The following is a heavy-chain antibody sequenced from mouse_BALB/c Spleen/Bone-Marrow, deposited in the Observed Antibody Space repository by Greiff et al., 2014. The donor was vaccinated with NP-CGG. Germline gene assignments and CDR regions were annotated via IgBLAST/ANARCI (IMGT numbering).Heavy chain of an antibody. CDR2: INPSNGRT. CDR3: AREAYYGPDY. CDR1: GYTFTRYW. D-gene: IGHD1-2*01. V-gene: IGHV1S81*02. J-gene: IGHJ2*01. Sequence: VQVVESGAELVKPGASVKLSCKASGYTFTRYWMEWVKQRPGQGLEWIGEINPSNGRTNYNEKFKSKATLTVDKSSSTAYMQLSSLTSEDSAVYYCAREAYYGPDYWGQGTTLTVSS.